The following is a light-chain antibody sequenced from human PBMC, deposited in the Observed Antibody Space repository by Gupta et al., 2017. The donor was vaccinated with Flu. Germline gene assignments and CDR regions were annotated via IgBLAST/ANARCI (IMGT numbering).Light chain of an antibody. CDR1: LLAKTF. CDR3: YSAADNIGV. J-gene: IGLJ3*02. V-gene: IGLV3-27*01. Sequence: SYALTQPSSVSVSPGQTARITCSGDLLAKTFARWFQQRPGQAPVLVIYKATERPSGIPERCSGSNSGTTVTLTISGAQVEDEADYYCYSAADNIGVFGGGTKLTVL. CDR2: KAT.